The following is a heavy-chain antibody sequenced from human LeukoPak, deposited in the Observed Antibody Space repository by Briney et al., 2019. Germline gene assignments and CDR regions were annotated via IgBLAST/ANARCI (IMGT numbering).Heavy chain of an antibody. CDR1: GGSISSSGYY. D-gene: IGHD4-17*01. V-gene: IGHV4-39*01. J-gene: IGHJ4*02. Sequence: PSETLSLTCTVSGGSISSSGYYWGWIRQPPGKGLEWIGSIYYSGSTYYNPSLKSRVTISVDTSKNQFSLKVNSVTAADTALYYCARHLYGDYGPFDYWGQGTLVTVSS. CDR3: ARHLYGDYGPFDY. CDR2: IYYSGST.